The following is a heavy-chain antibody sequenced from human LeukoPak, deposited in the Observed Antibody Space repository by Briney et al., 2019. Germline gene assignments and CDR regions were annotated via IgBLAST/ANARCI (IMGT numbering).Heavy chain of an antibody. D-gene: IGHD6-13*01. CDR1: RYTFTSYD. Sequence: ASVKVSCKASRYTFTSYDINWVRQATGQGLEWMGWVNPNSAYTGYAQKFQGRVTMTRDTSIGTAYMEVSSLRSEDTAVYYCARGNRLYSSSWSSLAFDIWGRGTMVTVSS. V-gene: IGHV1-8*01. CDR2: VNPNSAYT. J-gene: IGHJ3*02. CDR3: ARGNRLYSSSWSSLAFDI.